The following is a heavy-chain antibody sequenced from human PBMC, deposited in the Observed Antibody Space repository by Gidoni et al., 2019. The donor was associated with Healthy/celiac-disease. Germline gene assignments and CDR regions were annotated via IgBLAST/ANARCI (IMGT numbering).Heavy chain of an antibody. Sequence: EVQLVESVGGLVKPGGSLRLSSAASGFPFRNAWTSWGRQAPGKGLEWVGRIKSKTDGVTTDDAAHVKGRFTISRDDSKTTMYLKMNSLKPEDTAVYYCTTDPSSIVVRGFRRGFDPWGQGTLVTVSS. CDR3: TTDPSSIVVRGFRRGFDP. J-gene: IGHJ5*02. CDR1: GFPFRNAW. CDR2: IKSKTDGVTT. D-gene: IGHD3-10*01. V-gene: IGHV3-15*01.